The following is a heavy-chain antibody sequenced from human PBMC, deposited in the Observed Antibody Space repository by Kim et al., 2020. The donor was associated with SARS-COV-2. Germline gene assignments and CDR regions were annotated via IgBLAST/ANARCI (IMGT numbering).Heavy chain of an antibody. CDR3: VKDWFSSSGWFDP. D-gene: IGHD6-6*01. V-gene: IGHV3-64D*09. CDR1: GFTFSSYA. CDR2: ISSNGGST. Sequence: GGSLRLSCSASGFTFSSYAMHWVRQAPGKGLEYVSAISSNGGSTYYADSVKGRFTISRDNSKNTLYLQMSSLRAEDTAVYYCVKDWFSSSGWFDPWGQGTLVTVSS. J-gene: IGHJ5*02.